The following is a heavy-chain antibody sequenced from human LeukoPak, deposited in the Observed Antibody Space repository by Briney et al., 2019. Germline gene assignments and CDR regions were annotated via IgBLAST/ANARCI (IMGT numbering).Heavy chain of an antibody. J-gene: IGHJ4*02. V-gene: IGHV4-4*07. Sequence: KPSETLSLTCTVSGGSISSYYWSWIRQPAGKGLEWIGRIYTSGSTNYNPSLKSRVTMSVDTSKNQFSLKLSSVTAADTAVYYCARDLDSYSGTWYPYSSGWYLDYWGQGTLVTVSS. CDR1: GGSISSYY. D-gene: IGHD6-19*01. CDR2: IYTSGST. CDR3: ARDLDSYSGTWYPYSSGWYLDY.